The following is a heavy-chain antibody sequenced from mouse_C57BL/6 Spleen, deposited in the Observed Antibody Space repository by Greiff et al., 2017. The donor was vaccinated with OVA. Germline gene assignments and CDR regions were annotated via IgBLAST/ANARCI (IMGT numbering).Heavy chain of an antibody. CDR3: ARGSNYYYFDY. Sequence: QVQLQQPGAELVKPGASVKLSCKASGYTFTSYWMHWVKQRPGRGLEWIGRIDPNSGGTKYNEKFKSKATLTVDKPSSTAYMQLSSLPSEDSAFYYCARGSNYYYFDYWGQGTTLTVSS. V-gene: IGHV1-72*01. J-gene: IGHJ2*01. CDR1: GYTFTSYW. CDR2: IDPNSGGT. D-gene: IGHD2-5*01.